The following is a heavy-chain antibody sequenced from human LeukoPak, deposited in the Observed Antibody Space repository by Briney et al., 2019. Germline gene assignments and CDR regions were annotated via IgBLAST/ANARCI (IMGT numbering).Heavy chain of an antibody. CDR1: GYTFTGYY. D-gene: IGHD6-13*01. CDR3: ARAGEYSSSCNDY. CDR2: INPNSGGT. V-gene: IGHV1-2*04. J-gene: IGHJ4*02. Sequence: GASVKVSCKASGYTFTGYYMHWVRQAPGQGLEWMGWINPNSGGTNYAQKFQGWVTMTRDTSISTAYMELSSLRSEDTAVYYCARAGEYSSSCNDYWGQGTLVTVSS.